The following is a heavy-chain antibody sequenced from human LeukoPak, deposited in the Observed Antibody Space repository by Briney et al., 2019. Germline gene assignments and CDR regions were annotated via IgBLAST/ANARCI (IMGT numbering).Heavy chain of an antibody. Sequence: ASVKVSCKASGYTFTGYYMHWVRQAPGQGLEWMGWINPNSGGTNYAQKFQGRVTMTRDMSTSTVYMELSSLRSEDTAVYYCARGGAYCDYWGQGTLVTVSS. V-gene: IGHV1-2*02. CDR1: GYTFTGYY. CDR2: INPNSGGT. D-gene: IGHD1-26*01. CDR3: ARGGAYCDY. J-gene: IGHJ4*02.